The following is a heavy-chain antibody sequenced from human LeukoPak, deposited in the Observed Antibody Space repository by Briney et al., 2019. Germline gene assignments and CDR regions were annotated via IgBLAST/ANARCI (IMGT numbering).Heavy chain of an antibody. Sequence: ASVKVSCKASGYTFTSYDINWVRQATGQGLEWMGWMNPNSGNTGYARKFQGRVTMTRNTSISAAYMELSSLRSEDTAVCYCARVGGTYYDFWSGYSPLDYWGQGTLVTVSS. V-gene: IGHV1-8*01. D-gene: IGHD3-3*01. CDR2: MNPNSGNT. J-gene: IGHJ4*02. CDR3: ARVGGTYYDFWSGYSPLDY. CDR1: GYTFTSYD.